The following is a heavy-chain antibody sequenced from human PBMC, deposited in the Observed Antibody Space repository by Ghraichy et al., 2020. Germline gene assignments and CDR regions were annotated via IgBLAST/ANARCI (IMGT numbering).Heavy chain of an antibody. CDR1: GGSFSGYY. J-gene: IGHJ4*02. Sequence: SETLSLTCAVYGGSFSGYYWSWIRQPPGKGLEWIGEINHSGSTNYNPSLKSRVTISVDTSKNQFSLKLSSVTAADTAVYYCARVLGSGMVRYWGQGTLVTVSS. CDR2: INHSGST. V-gene: IGHV4-34*01. D-gene: IGHD5-18*01. CDR3: ARVLGSGMVRY.